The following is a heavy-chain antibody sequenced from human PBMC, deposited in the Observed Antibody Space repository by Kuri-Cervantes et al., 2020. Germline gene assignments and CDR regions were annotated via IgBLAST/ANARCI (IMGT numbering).Heavy chain of an antibody. CDR1: GFTFSDYY. Sequence: GESLKISCAASGFTFSDYYMSWIRQAPGKGLEWVAVISYDGSNKYYADSVKGRFTISRDNSKNTLYLQVNSLRAEDTAVYYCARDRLNRDSYGFNYWARGPLAPFP. CDR3: ARDRLNRDSYGFNY. J-gene: IGHJ4*03. V-gene: IGHV3-30-3*01. CDR2: ISYDGSNK. D-gene: IGHD5-18*01.